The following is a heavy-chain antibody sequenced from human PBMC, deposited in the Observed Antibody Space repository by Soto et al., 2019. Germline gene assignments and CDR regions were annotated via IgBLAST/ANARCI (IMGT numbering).Heavy chain of an antibody. Sequence: GESLKISCKGSGYSFTSYWISWVRQMPGKGLEWMGRIDPSDSYTNYSPSFQGHVTISADKSISTAYLQWSSLKASDTAMYYCARRRRSSTTSLDAYYGMDVWGQGTTVTVSS. J-gene: IGHJ6*02. V-gene: IGHV5-10-1*01. CDR3: ARRRRSSTTSLDAYYGMDV. CDR2: IDPSDSYT. CDR1: GYSFTSYW. D-gene: IGHD2-2*01.